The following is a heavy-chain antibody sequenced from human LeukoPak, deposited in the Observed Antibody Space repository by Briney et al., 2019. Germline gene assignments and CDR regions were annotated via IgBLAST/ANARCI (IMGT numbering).Heavy chain of an antibody. D-gene: IGHD3-3*01. CDR1: GFTFSSYG. V-gene: IGHV3-21*01. CDR2: ISSSSSYI. J-gene: IGHJ4*02. Sequence: GRSLRLTCAASGFTFSSYGMHWVRQAPGKGLEWVSSISSSSSYIYYADSVKGRFTISRDNAKNSLYLQMNSLRAEDTAVYYCARGVTIFGVVIQPIDYWGQGTLVTVSS. CDR3: ARGVTIFGVVIQPIDY.